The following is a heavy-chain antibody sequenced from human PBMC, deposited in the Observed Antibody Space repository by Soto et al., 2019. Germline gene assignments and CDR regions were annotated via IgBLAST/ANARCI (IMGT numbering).Heavy chain of an antibody. CDR1: GFTFSSYW. D-gene: IGHD6-13*01. CDR3: ARDPGIAAAGTVGYFDY. V-gene: IGHV3-7*01. J-gene: IGHJ4*02. CDR2: IKQDGSEK. Sequence: EVQLVESGGGLVQPGGSLRLSCAASGFTFSSYWMSWVRQAPGKGLEWVANIKQDGSEKHYVDSVKGRFTISRHNAKNSLYLEMNSLRAEDTAVYYCARDPGIAAAGTVGYFDYWGQGTLVTVSS.